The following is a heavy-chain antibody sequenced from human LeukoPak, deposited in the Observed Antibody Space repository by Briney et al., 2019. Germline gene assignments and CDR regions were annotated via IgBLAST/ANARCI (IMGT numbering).Heavy chain of an antibody. Sequence: PSETLSLTCAVYGGSFSGYYWSWIRQPPGKGLEWIGEINHSGSTNYNPSLKSRVTLSVDTSKNQFSLKLSSATAADTAVYYCARHIAVVGYFQHWGRGTLVTVSS. D-gene: IGHD6-19*01. CDR2: INHSGST. J-gene: IGHJ1*01. CDR3: ARHIAVVGYFQH. V-gene: IGHV4-34*01. CDR1: GGSFSGYY.